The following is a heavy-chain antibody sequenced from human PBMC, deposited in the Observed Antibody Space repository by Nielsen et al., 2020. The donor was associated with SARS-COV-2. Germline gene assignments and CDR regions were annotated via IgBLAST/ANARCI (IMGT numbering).Heavy chain of an antibody. CDR3: AKGGLEPSGY. V-gene: IGHV3-23*01. J-gene: IGHJ4*02. Sequence: GEALKISCAASGFTFSSYAMSWVRQAPGKGLEWVSAISGSGGSTYYADSVKGRFTISRDNSKNTLYLQMNSLRAEDTAVYYCAKGGLEPSGYWGQGTLVTVSS. CDR2: ISGSGGST. CDR1: GFTFSSYA. D-gene: IGHD1-1*01.